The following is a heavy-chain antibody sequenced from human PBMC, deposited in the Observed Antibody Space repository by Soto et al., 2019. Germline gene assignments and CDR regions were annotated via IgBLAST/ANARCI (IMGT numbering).Heavy chain of an antibody. V-gene: IGHV4-39*01. CDR1: GDSISSSTYY. D-gene: IGHD3-10*01. CDR2: IYYTGRT. Sequence: PSETLSLTCSVSGDSISSSTYYWAWIRQPPGKGLEWIGSIYYTGRTYYSPSLKSRVTISVDTSKNQFSLNLTSVTAADTAVYYCQASSDGSGREIDYWGQGTLVTVSS. J-gene: IGHJ4*02. CDR3: QASSDGSGREIDY.